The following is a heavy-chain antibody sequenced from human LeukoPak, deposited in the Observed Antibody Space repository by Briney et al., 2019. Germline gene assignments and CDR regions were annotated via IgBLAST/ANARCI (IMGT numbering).Heavy chain of an antibody. Sequence: PGGSLRLSCAASGFTFSSYSMNWVRQAPGKGLEWVSSISSSSSYIYYADSVKGRFTISRDNAKNSLYLQMNSLRAEDTAVYYCAKMADGYNYYYYYMDVWGKGTTVTVSS. J-gene: IGHJ6*03. V-gene: IGHV3-21*01. CDR3: AKMADGYNYYYYYMDV. D-gene: IGHD5-24*01. CDR1: GFTFSSYS. CDR2: ISSSSSYI.